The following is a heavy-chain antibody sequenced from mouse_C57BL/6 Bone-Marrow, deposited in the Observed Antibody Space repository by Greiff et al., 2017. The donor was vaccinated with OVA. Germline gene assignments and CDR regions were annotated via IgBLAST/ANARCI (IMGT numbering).Heavy chain of an antibody. J-gene: IGHJ4*01. Sequence: EVKLVESGGGLVQPKGSLKLSCAASGFSFNTYAMNWVRQAPGKGLEWVARIRSKSNNYATYYADSVKDRFTISRDDSESMLYLQMNNLKTEDTAMYYCVRLGDGYLYYAMDYWGQGTSVTVSS. D-gene: IGHD2-3*01. V-gene: IGHV10-1*01. CDR1: GFSFNTYA. CDR2: IRSKSNNYAT. CDR3: VRLGDGYLYYAMDY.